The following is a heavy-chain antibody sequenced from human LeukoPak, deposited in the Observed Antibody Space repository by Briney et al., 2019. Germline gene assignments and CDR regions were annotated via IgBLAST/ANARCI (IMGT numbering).Heavy chain of an antibody. CDR1: GDSVSSKNGA. D-gene: IGHD6-19*01. CDR2: TYYRSKWYN. J-gene: IGHJ4*02. CDR3: TRDFGTTGWHTFDY. V-gene: IGHV6-1*01. Sequence: SQTLSLTCVVSGDSVSSKNGAWNWIRQSPSGGLEWLGRTYYRSKWYNDYAESMEGRMTISQDTSKNQYSLHLNSVTPDDTAVCYCTRDFGTTGWHTFDYWGQGTLVTVSS.